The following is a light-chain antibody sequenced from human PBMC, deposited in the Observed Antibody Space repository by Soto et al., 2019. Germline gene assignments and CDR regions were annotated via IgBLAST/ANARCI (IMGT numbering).Light chain of an antibody. J-gene: IGLJ1*01. V-gene: IGLV2-14*01. CDR1: SSDIGAYNF. CDR2: EVA. Sequence: QSVLTQPASVSGSPGQSITISCTGTSSDIGAYNFVSWYQHHPGKAPKLLIYEVAYRPSGISNRFSGSKSANTASLTISGLQAEDEADYFCTSYRSATTPPYVFGSGTNVTVL. CDR3: TSYRSATTPPYV.